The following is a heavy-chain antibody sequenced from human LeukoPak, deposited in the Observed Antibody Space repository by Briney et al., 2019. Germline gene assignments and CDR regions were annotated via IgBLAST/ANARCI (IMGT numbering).Heavy chain of an antibody. CDR3: ARDMTTVVTPYWCYGMDV. V-gene: IGHV4-34*01. D-gene: IGHD4-23*01. J-gene: IGHJ6*02. CDR2: IYHSGST. CDR1: GGSFSGYY. Sequence: SETLSLTCAVYGGSFSGYYWSWVRQPPGKGLEWIGEIYHSGSTNYNPSLKSRVTISVDKSKNQFSLKLSSVTAADTAVYYCARDMTTVVTPYWCYGMDVWGQGTTVTVSS.